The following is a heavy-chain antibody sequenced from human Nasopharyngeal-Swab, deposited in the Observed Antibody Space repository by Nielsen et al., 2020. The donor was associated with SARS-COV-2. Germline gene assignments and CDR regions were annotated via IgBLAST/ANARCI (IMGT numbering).Heavy chain of an antibody. CDR1: VLTFSSYR. D-gene: IGHD4-17*01. Sequence: EYLNIPCAASVLTFSSYRMNWVRQAPGKGLEWVSSISSSSSYIYYADSVKGRFTISRDNAKNSLYLQMNSLRAEDTAVYYCARDRARDDYGDYVPPDYWGQGTLVTVSS. J-gene: IGHJ4*02. CDR3: ARDRARDDYGDYVPPDY. V-gene: IGHV3-21*01. CDR2: ISSSSSYI.